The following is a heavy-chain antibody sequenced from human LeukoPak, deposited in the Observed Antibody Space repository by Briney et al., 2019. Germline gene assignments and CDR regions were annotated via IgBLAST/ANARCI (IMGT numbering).Heavy chain of an antibody. CDR3: AKDMMRGTTYYYYYMDV. D-gene: IGHD1-14*01. CDR1: GFTFSHYS. CDR2: ISSGSSYK. V-gene: IGHV3-21*01. J-gene: IGHJ6*03. Sequence: GGSLRLSCAASGFTFSHYSMIWVRQAPGKGLEWVSSISSGSSYKYYADSLKGRFTISRDNSKNTLYLQMNSLRVEDTAVYYCAKDMMRGTTYYYYYMDVWGKGTTVTVSS.